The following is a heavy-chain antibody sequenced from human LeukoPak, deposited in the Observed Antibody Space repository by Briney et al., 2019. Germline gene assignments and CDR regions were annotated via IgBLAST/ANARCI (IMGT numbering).Heavy chain of an antibody. V-gene: IGHV3-48*01. CDR1: GFTFSTYS. CDR2: IIGSSSSI. J-gene: IGHJ4*02. Sequence: GGSLRLSCAASGFTFSTYSMNWVRQAPGKGLEWVSCIIGSSSSIYYADSVKGRFTISRDNAKNSLYLQMNSLRAEDTAVYYCARELYYYGSGSSYWGQGTLVTVSS. CDR3: ARELYYYGSGSSY. D-gene: IGHD3-10*01.